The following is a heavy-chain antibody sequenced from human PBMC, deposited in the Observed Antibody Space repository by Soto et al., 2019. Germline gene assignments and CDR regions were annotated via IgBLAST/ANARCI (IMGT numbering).Heavy chain of an antibody. D-gene: IGHD6-19*01. CDR3: AESPYGSGWGGDALDI. J-gene: IGHJ3*02. CDR2: LSAGGGTT. Sequence: EVQLLQSGGGLVQPGGSLRLSCAASGFTFSSYAMSLVRQAPGKGLEWVSALSAGGGTTYYADSVKGRFTISRDNSQNTLYLQMNSLRAEDTAVYYCAESPYGSGWGGDALDIWGPGTMVTVSS. CDR1: GFTFSSYA. V-gene: IGHV3-23*01.